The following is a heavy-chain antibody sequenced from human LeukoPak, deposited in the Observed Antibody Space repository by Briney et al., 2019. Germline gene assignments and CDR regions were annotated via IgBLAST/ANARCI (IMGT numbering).Heavy chain of an antibody. D-gene: IGHD6-19*01. J-gene: IGHJ4*02. V-gene: IGHV3-30*03. Sequence: PGRSLRLSCAASGFIFSNYGMHWVRRAPGKGLEWVAVISNDGSNKDYADSVKGRFTISRDNSKNTVYLQMNSLRVEDTAVYYCALPSSGWRFDYWGQGNLVTASS. CDR2: ISNDGSNK. CDR1: GFIFSNYG. CDR3: ALPSSGWRFDY.